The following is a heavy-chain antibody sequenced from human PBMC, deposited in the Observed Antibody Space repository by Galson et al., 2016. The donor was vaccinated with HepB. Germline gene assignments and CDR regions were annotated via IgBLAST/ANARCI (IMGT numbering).Heavy chain of an antibody. CDR1: GYDFHNYG. CDR3: ARVLVPGGHGGGY. V-gene: IGHV1-18*04. Sequence: SVKVSCKASGYDFHNYGIIWVLQAPGQGFELMGWISAFNGNIHYAQKFHDRVTMTTDTSTDTTYMELSSLRSEDTAVYYCARVLVPGGHGGGYWGQGTLVTVSS. CDR2: ISAFNGNI. D-gene: IGHD2-2*01. J-gene: IGHJ4*02.